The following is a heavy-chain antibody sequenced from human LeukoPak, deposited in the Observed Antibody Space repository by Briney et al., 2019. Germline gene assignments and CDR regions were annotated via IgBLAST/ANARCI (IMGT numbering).Heavy chain of an antibody. D-gene: IGHD3-22*01. CDR3: ARGLYYYDSSGYYFDAFDI. Sequence: PSETLSLTCAVYGGSFSGYYWSWIRQPPGKGLEWIGEINHSVSTNYNPSLKSRVTISVHTSKNQFSPKLSSVNAADTAVYYCARGLYYYDSSGYYFDAFDIWGQGTMVTVSS. CDR1: GGSFSGYY. V-gene: IGHV4-34*01. CDR2: INHSVST. J-gene: IGHJ3*02.